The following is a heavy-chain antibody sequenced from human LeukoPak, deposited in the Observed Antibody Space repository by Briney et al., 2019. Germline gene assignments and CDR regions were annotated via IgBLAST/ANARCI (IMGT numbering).Heavy chain of an antibody. Sequence: PGRSLRLSCAASGFTFSSYGMHWVRQAPGKGLEWVAVISYDGSNKYYADSVKGRLTISRDNSKNTLYLQMNSLRAEDTAVYYCAKDRYSSGLYFDYWGQGTLVTVSS. D-gene: IGHD6-19*01. V-gene: IGHV3-30*18. CDR3: AKDRYSSGLYFDY. J-gene: IGHJ4*02. CDR1: GFTFSSYG. CDR2: ISYDGSNK.